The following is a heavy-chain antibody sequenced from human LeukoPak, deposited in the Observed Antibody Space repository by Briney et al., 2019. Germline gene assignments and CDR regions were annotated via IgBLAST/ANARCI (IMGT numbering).Heavy chain of an antibody. CDR1: GYTFSNYY. D-gene: IGHD2-2*01. CDR2: IKPSGEST. V-gene: IGHV1-46*01. Sequence: GASVRTSCKASGYTFSNYYIHWVRQAPGQGLEWMGVIKPSGESTSSAQKFQGRLTMTTDTSTSTAYMELSSLRSEDTAVYYCARGGGYCTSISCSRVDYWGQGTLVTVSP. CDR3: ARGGGYCTSISCSRVDY. J-gene: IGHJ4*02.